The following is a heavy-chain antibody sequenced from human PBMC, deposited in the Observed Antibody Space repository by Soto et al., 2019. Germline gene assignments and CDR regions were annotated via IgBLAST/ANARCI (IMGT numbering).Heavy chain of an antibody. CDR1: GFTFSSYW. V-gene: IGHV3-74*01. CDR2: IKSDGSGT. CDR3: ARGDGERYDGNGYLGRH. Sequence: EVQLVESGGGLVQPGESLTLSCAASGFTFSSYWMHWVRQAPGKGLVWVSRIKSDGSGTYYADSVKGRLTISRDNAKNTLYLKMNSLRVGDTAVYFCARGDGERYDGNGYLGRHWGQGTLVTVSS. D-gene: IGHD3-22*01. J-gene: IGHJ4*02.